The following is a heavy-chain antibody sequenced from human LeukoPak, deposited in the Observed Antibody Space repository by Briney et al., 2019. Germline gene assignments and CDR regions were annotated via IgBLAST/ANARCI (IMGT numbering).Heavy chain of an antibody. CDR3: AKEIDYSISLYDY. Sequence: GGSLRLSCAVSGFAFGSEAMSWVRQSPARGLEWVASISPGGGTTYYADSVKGRFTISRDNSKNTLYLQMNSLRAEDTAVYYCAKEIDYSISLYDYWGQGTLVTVSS. V-gene: IGHV3-23*01. CDR1: GFAFGSEA. D-gene: IGHD4-11*01. CDR2: ISPGGGTT. J-gene: IGHJ4*02.